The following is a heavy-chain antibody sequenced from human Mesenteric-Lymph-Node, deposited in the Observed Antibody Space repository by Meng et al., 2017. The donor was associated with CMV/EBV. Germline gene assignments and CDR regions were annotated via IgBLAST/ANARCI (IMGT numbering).Heavy chain of an antibody. CDR2: IKPDGSEM. V-gene: IGHV3-7*01. Sequence: GESLKISCAASGFTFSVYWMSWVRQAPGKGLEWVANIKPDGSEMAYVDSVKGRFTISRDNAKNSLYLQMNSLKTEDTAIYYCARRRLDGFDGFDIWGQGTTVTVSS. J-gene: IGHJ3*02. D-gene: IGHD1-1*01. CDR1: GFTFSVYW. CDR3: ARRRLDGFDGFDI.